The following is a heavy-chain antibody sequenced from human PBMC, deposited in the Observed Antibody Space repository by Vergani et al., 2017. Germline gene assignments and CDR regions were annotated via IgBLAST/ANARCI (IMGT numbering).Heavy chain of an antibody. Sequence: EVQLVESGGGLVQPGGSLRLSCAASGFTFSSYWMHWVRQAPGKGLVWVSRINSDGSSTSYADSVKGRFTISRDNAKNTLYLHMNSLRVEDTAVYYCAQWDGTRGAFHYWGQGTLVTVSS. CDR2: INSDGSST. CDR1: GFTFSSYW. J-gene: IGHJ4*02. D-gene: IGHD5-24*01. V-gene: IGHV3-74*01. CDR3: AQWDGTRGAFHY.